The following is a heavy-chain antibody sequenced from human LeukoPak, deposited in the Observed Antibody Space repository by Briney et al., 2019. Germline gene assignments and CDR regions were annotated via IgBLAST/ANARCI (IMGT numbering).Heavy chain of an antibody. D-gene: IGHD6-13*01. CDR2: IYYSGST. Sequence: PSETLSLTCTVSGGSISSSSYYWGWIRQPPGKGLEWIGSIYYSGSTYYNPSLKSRVTISVDTSKNQFSLKLSSVTAADTAVYYCARDLMSSSWTDYHYYYMDVWGKGTTVTVSS. CDR1: GGSISSSSYY. V-gene: IGHV4-39*07. CDR3: ARDLMSSSWTDYHYYYMDV. J-gene: IGHJ6*03.